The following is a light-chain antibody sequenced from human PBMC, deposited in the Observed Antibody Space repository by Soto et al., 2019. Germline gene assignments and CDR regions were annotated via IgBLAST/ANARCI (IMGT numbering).Light chain of an antibody. V-gene: IGKV4-1*01. Sequence: DIVMTQSPDSLAVSLGERATINCKSSQSVLYNSNNKNYLAWYQQKPGQPPKLLIYWASTRESGVPDRFSGSGSGTDFTLTISSLQAEDVAVYYCQQYYSTPYTFGQGTKLETK. J-gene: IGKJ2*01. CDR2: WAS. CDR3: QQYYSTPYT. CDR1: QSVLYNSNNKNY.